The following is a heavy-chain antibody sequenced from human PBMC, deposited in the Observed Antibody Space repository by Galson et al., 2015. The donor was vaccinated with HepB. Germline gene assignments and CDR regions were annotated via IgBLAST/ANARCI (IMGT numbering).Heavy chain of an antibody. CDR3: AGAPFPSWFGIDY. J-gene: IGHJ4*02. V-gene: IGHV3-21*01. D-gene: IGHD3-10*01. Sequence: SLRLSCAASGFTFSSYSMNWVRQAPGKGLEWVSSISSSSSYIYYADSVKGRFTISRDNAKNSLYLQMNSLRAEDAAVYYCAGAPFPSWFGIDYWGQGTLVTVSS. CDR2: ISSSSSYI. CDR1: GFTFSSYS.